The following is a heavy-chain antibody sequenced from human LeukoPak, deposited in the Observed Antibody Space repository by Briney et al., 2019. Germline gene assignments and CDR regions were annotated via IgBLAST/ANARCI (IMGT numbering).Heavy chain of an antibody. V-gene: IGHV1-46*01. J-gene: IGHJ3*02. Sequence: ASVKVSCKAFGYSFTSHQMHWVRQAPGQGLEWMGIIHPSGGGAYYAQKFQGRVTVTRDTSTSTVYMELSSLRSEDTAIYYCARIRDGYNDAYDIWGQGTVVTVPS. D-gene: IGHD5-24*01. CDR3: ARIRDGYNDAYDI. CDR1: GYSFTSHQ. CDR2: IHPSGGGA.